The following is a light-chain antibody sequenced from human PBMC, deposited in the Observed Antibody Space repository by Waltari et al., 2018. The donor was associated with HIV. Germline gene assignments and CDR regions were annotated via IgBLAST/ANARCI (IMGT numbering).Light chain of an antibody. J-gene: IGLJ2*01. V-gene: IGLV3-1*01. Sequence: SYELTQPPSVSVSPRQTTSIPCSGPNLEGKYVCWYQQKPGQPPVLVIYQDTKRPSGIPERFSGSSSGNTATLTISGTQAVDEGDYYCQAWDSSTVIFGRGTKLTVL. CDR1: NLEGKY. CDR3: QAWDSSTVI. CDR2: QDT.